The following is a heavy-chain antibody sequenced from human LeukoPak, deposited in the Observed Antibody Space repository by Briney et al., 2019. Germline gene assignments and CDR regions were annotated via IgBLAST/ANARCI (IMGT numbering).Heavy chain of an antibody. J-gene: IGHJ6*03. CDR3: ARRRGGDYGMYYYYYMDV. D-gene: IGHD4-17*01. CDR1: GGSISSSNW. CDR2: IYYSGST. V-gene: IGHV4-4*02. Sequence: SETLSLTCAVSGGSISSSNWRSWVRQPPGKGLEWIGYIYYSGSTNYNPSLKSRVTISVDTSKNQFSLKLSSVTAADTAVYYCARRRGGDYGMYYYYYMDVWGKGTTVTVSS.